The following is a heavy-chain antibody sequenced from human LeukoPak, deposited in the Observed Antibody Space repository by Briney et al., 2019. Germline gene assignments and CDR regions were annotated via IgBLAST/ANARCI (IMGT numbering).Heavy chain of an antibody. V-gene: IGHV1-2*02. D-gene: IGHD3-22*01. Sequence: GASVKVSCKASGYTFTGYYMHWVRQAPGQGLEWMGWINPNSGGTNYAQKFQGRVTMTRDTSISTAYMELSRLRSDDTAVYYCARGAYGVIVVEPPDYWGQGTLVTVSS. CDR1: GYTFTGYY. CDR3: ARGAYGVIVVEPPDY. J-gene: IGHJ4*02. CDR2: INPNSGGT.